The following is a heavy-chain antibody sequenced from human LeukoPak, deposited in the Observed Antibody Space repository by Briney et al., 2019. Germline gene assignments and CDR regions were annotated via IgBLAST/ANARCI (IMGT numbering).Heavy chain of an antibody. CDR1: GFTFSSYG. CDR2: IWYDGSNK. CDR3: AKDPLGYGVFDY. J-gene: IGHJ4*02. V-gene: IGHV3-33*06. Sequence: PGGSLRLSCAASGFTFSSYGMHWVRQAPGEGLEWVAVIWYDGSNKYYADSVKGRFTISRDNSKDTLYLQMNSLRAEDTAVYYCAKDPLGYGVFDYWGQGTLVTVSS. D-gene: IGHD5-18*01.